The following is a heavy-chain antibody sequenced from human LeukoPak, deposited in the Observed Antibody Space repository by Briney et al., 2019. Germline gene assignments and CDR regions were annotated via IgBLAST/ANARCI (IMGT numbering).Heavy chain of an antibody. CDR1: GFTFSRYS. CDR3: AKVVGPQYYYYGMDV. Sequence: GGSLRLSCAASGFTFSRYSMNWVRQAPGKGLEWVSSISSSSSHIYYADSLKGRFTISRDNAKNSLYLQMNSLRAEDTAVYYCAKVVGPQYYYYGMDVWGQGTTVTVSS. V-gene: IGHV3-21*04. CDR2: ISSSSSHI. J-gene: IGHJ6*02. D-gene: IGHD2-2*01.